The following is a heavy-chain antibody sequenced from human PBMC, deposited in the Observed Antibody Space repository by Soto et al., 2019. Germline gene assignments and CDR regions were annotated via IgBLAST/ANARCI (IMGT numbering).Heavy chain of an antibody. Sequence: EVQLVESGGGLVQPGGSLRLSCAASGFTFSTYWMHWVRQAPEKGLLWVSHINGDGSYTDFADSVKGRFTISRDNAKNTVYLQMQSLRVEDTAVYFCGRTWHGFDIWGPGTMVTVSS. CDR3: GRTWHGFDI. J-gene: IGHJ3*02. CDR2: INGDGSYT. V-gene: IGHV3-74*01. CDR1: GFTFSTYW.